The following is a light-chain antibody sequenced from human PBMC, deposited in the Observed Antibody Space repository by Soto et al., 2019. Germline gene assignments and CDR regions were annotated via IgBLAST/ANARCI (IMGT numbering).Light chain of an antibody. CDR2: GAS. J-gene: IGKJ4*01. CDR3: RQYGRSLGFA. CDR1: QSVSSNF. V-gene: IGKV3-20*01. Sequence: EIVLTQSPGTLSLSPGERATLSCRASQSVSSNFLAWYQEKPGQAPRLLIYGASSRATGIPDRLSGSGSGTEFTLPISRLEPEDYAVYYCRQYGRSLGFAFGGGTKVEIK.